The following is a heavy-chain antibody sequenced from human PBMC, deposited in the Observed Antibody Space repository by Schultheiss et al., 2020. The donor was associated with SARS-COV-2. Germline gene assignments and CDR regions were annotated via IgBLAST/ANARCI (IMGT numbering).Heavy chain of an antibody. CDR2: IYYSGST. J-gene: IGHJ6*02. Sequence: SETLSLTCTVSGGSVSSGSYYWTWMRQPPGKGLEWIGYIYYSGSTNYNPSLKSRVTISVDTSKNHFSLKLSSVTAADTAVYYCAREVTMVQGVAGMDVWGQGTTVTVSS. CDR3: AREVTMVQGVAGMDV. D-gene: IGHD3-10*01. V-gene: IGHV4-61*03. CDR1: GGSVSSGSYY.